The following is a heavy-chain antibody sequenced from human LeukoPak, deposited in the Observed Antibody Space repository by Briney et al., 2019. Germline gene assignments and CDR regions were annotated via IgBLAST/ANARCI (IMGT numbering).Heavy chain of an antibody. J-gene: IGHJ4*02. CDR1: GGSISSSSYY. CDR2: IYYSGST. V-gene: IGHV4-39*01. D-gene: IGHD4-17*01. Sequence: EASETLSLTCTVSGGSISSSSYYWGWIRQPPGKGLEWIGNIYYSGSTYSNPSLKSRVTISVDTSKNQFSLKLSSVTAADTAVYYCARQFETTVPIDYWGQGTLVTVSS. CDR3: ARQFETTVPIDY.